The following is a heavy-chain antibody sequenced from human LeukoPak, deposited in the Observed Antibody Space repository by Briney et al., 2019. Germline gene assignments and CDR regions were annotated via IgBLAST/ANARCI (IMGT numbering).Heavy chain of an antibody. CDR2: ISSSSSYI. V-gene: IGHV3-21*01. CDR3: ARGIGVGATTLYYFDY. D-gene: IGHD1-26*01. Sequence: GGSLRLSCAASGFTLSSSAMNWVRQAPGKGLEWVSSISSSSSYIYYADSVKGRFTISRDNAKNSLYLQMNSLRAEDTAVYYCARGIGVGATTLYYFDYWGQGTLVTVSS. CDR1: GFTLSSSA. J-gene: IGHJ4*02.